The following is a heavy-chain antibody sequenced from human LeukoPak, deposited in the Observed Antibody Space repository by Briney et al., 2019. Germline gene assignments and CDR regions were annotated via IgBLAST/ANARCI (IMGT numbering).Heavy chain of an antibody. D-gene: IGHD3-9*01. CDR1: GITFSTYG. J-gene: IGHJ4*02. Sequence: GGSLRLSCVASGITFSTYGMSWVRQAPGKGLEWVSALSGSGSSTYYADSVKGRFTISRDNSKNTLYLQMNSRRAEDTAVYYCAKDSPILTYWGQGTLVSVSS. CDR3: AKDSPILTY. CDR2: LSGSGSST. V-gene: IGHV3-23*01.